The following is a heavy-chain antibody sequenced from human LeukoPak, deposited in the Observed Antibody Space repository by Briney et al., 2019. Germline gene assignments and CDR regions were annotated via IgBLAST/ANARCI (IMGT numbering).Heavy chain of an antibody. J-gene: IGHJ6*03. D-gene: IGHD3-22*01. CDR3: ARDQRYYYDSSGRYYYYYYYMDV. CDR1: GGSISSGSYY. Sequence: SQTLSLTCTVSGGSISSGSYYWSWIRQPAGKGLEWIGRIYTSGSTNYNPSLKSRVTISVDTSKNQFSLKLSSVTAADTAAYYCARDQRYYYDSSGRYYYYYYYMDVWGKGTTVTVSS. CDR2: IYTSGST. V-gene: IGHV4-61*02.